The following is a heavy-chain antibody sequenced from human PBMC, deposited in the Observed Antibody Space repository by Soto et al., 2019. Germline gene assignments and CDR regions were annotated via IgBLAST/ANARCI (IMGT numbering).Heavy chain of an antibody. D-gene: IGHD3-22*01. Sequence: PVGSLRLSCIASGFSFSNAWMSWVRQIPGKGLEFVGRIKSKSDGGTAEHAAPVKGRFSLSRGDSKNTLYLRMNSLKTEDTALYYCTTYDNSRFDYWGQGTQVTVSS. CDR1: GFSFSNAW. CDR3: TTYDNSRFDY. CDR2: IKSKSDGGTA. J-gene: IGHJ4*02. V-gene: IGHV3-15*01.